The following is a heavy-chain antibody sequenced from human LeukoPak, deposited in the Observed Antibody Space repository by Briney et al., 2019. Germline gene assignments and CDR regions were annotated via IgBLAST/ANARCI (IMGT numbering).Heavy chain of an antibody. CDR3: AKHGYDFWSGYPNYFDY. J-gene: IGHJ4*02. Sequence: GGSLRLSCAASGFTFSSYAMSWVRQAPGKGLEWVSAMSGSGGSTFYADSVKGRFTISRDNSKNTLYLQMNSLRAEDTAVYYCAKHGYDFWSGYPNYFDYWGQGTLVTVSS. D-gene: IGHD3-3*01. V-gene: IGHV3-23*01. CDR1: GFTFSSYA. CDR2: MSGSGGST.